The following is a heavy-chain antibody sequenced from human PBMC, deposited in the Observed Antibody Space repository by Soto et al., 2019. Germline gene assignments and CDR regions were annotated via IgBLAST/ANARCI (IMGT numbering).Heavy chain of an antibody. V-gene: IGHV4-34*01. D-gene: IGHD2-2*01. CDR2: INHSGST. CDR1: GGSFSGYY. CDR3: ARVGDIVVVPAAMGQYFDY. Sequence: SETLSLTCAVYGGSFSGYYWSWIRQPPGKGLEWIGEINHSGSTNYNPSLKSRVTISVDTSKNQFSLKLSSVTAADTAVYYCARVGDIVVVPAAMGQYFDYWGQGTLVTVSS. J-gene: IGHJ4*02.